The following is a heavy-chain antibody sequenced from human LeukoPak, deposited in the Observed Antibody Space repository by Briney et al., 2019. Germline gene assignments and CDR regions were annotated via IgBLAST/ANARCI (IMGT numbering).Heavy chain of an antibody. V-gene: IGHV4-39*01. CDR3: ARRRYYDSTGYLE. J-gene: IGHJ1*01. Sequence: SETLSLTCTISGGFISSSSYYWGWIRQPPGKGLEWIGDIYYSGSTYYNPALKSRVSMSLDTSKNQFSLELRSVAAPDTALYYCARRRYYDSTGYLEWGQGTLVTVTS. CDR2: IYYSGST. CDR1: GGFISSSSYY. D-gene: IGHD3-22*01.